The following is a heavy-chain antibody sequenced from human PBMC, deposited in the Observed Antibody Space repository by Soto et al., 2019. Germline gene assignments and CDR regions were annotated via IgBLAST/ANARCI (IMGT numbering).Heavy chain of an antibody. D-gene: IGHD3-22*01. CDR3: ARDAQEYYYDSSGYFHFDY. CDR1: GFTFSSYS. CDR2: ISSSSSYI. V-gene: IGHV3-21*01. Sequence: GGSLRLSCAASGFTFSSYSMKWGRQAPGKGLEWVSSISSSSSYIYYADSVKGRFTISRDNAKNSLYLQMNSLRAEDTAVYYCARDAQEYYYDSSGYFHFDYWGQGTLVTVS. J-gene: IGHJ4*02.